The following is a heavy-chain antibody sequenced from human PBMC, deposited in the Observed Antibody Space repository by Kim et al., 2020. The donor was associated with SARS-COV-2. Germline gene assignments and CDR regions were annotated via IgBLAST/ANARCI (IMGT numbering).Heavy chain of an antibody. CDR3: AKDLPAKYYNILTGYPYYYYGIDV. J-gene: IGHJ6*02. CDR2: ISGDGNRT. Sequence: GGSLRLSCAASRFTFDNYAMHWVRQAPGKGLEWVSLISGDGNRTYYADSVKGRFTTSRANSKNSLYLQMNSLRTEDTALYYCAKDLPAKYYNILTGYPYYYYGIDVWGQGTTVTVSS. V-gene: IGHV3-43*02. CDR1: RFTFDNYA. D-gene: IGHD3-9*01.